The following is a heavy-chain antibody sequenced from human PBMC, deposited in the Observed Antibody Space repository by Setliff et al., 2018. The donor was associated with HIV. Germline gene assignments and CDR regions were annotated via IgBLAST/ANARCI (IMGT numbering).Heavy chain of an antibody. CDR3: ASSAGAVPTTAPYGDYYYYFYMDV. CDR2: IIPIFGTP. J-gene: IGHJ6*03. Sequence: SVKVSCKASGGIFSRFTFSWVRQAPGQGLEWMGGIIPIFGTPNYAQKFQGRVTITTDESTNTVYMELYSLTSEDTAIYYCASSAGAVPTTAPYGDYYYYFYMDVWGKGTTVTVSS. CDR1: GGIFSRFT. V-gene: IGHV1-69*05. D-gene: IGHD1-1*01.